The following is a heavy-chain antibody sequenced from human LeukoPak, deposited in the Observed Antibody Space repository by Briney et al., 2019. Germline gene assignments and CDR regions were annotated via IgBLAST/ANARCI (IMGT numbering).Heavy chain of an antibody. Sequence: PGGSLRLSCAASGFTFSSYSMHWVRQAPGKGLEWVSSISSSSSYIYYADSVKGRFTISRDNAKNTLYLQMNSLRGEYTAVYYCACNVYWGSYRYMLDYWGQGTLVTVSS. CDR1: GFTFSSYS. D-gene: IGHD3-16*02. CDR2: ISSSSSYI. CDR3: ACNVYWGSYRYMLDY. J-gene: IGHJ4*02. V-gene: IGHV3-21*01.